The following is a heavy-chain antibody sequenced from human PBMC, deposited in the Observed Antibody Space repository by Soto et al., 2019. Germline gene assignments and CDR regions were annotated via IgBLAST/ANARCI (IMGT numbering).Heavy chain of an antibody. CDR2: IYWDDAE. CDR1: GFSLSTSAVG. CDR3: AHSLTAAGTVDY. V-gene: IGHV2-5*02. D-gene: IGHD6-13*01. J-gene: IGHJ4*01. Sequence: QITLKESGPTLVKPTQTLTLTCTSSGFSLSTSAVGVGWIRQPPGEALEWLALIYWDDAERYSPSLKSRLTITKDTSKNQVFLTMTNMDPVDTATYYCAHSLTAAGTVDYWGQGTLVTVSS.